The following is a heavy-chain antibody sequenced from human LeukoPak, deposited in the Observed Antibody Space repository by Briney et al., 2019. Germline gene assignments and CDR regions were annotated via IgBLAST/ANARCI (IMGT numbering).Heavy chain of an antibody. CDR2: IKQDGSEE. CDR1: GFTFSSFR. Sequence: PGGSLRLSCGASGFTFSSFRMSWVRQAPGKGLEWVANIKQDGSEEYYVDSMKGRFTISRDNARNTLYLQMNSLRAEDTAVYYCARARYNWNDGAYHYWGQGTLVTVSS. V-gene: IGHV3-7*05. J-gene: IGHJ4*02. D-gene: IGHD1-1*01. CDR3: ARARYNWNDGAYHY.